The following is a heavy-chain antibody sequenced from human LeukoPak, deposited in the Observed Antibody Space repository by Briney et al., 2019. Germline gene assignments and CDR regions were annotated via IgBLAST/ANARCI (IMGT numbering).Heavy chain of an antibody. D-gene: IGHD1-26*01. CDR2: ISGSGGST. V-gene: IGHV3-23*01. CDR3: AKVVGATTRGYFDY. J-gene: IGHJ4*02. CDR1: GFTFSSYA. Sequence: PGGSLRLSCAASGFTFSSYAMSWVRQAPGKGLEWVSTISGSGGSTYYADSVKGRFTISRDSSKNTLYLQMNSLRAEDTAVYYCAKVVGATTRGYFDYWGQGTLVTVSS.